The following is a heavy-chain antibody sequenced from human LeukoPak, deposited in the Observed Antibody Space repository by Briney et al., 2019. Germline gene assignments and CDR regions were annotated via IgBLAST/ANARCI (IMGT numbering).Heavy chain of an antibody. D-gene: IGHD2-21*01. CDR2: ISGSGGST. V-gene: IGHV3-23*01. CDR3: AKEGGLFLDTPPHPY. CDR1: GFTFSSYA. Sequence: PGGSLRLSCAASGFTFSSYAMSWVRQAPGKGLEWVSAISGSGGSTYYADSVKGRFTIPRDNSKNTLYLQMNSLRAEDTAVYYCAKEGGLFLDTPPHPYWGQGTLVTVSS. J-gene: IGHJ4*02.